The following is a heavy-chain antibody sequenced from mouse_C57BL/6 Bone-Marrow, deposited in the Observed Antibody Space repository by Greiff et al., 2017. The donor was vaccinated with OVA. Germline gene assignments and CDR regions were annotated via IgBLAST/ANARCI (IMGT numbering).Heavy chain of an antibody. Sequence: QVQLQQSGAELARPGASVKMSCKASGYTFTSYTIHWVKQRPGQGLEWIGYINPSSGYTKYNQKFKDKATLTADKSSSTAYMQLSSLTSEDSAVYYCAWLLRDYWGQGTTLTVSS. J-gene: IGHJ2*01. V-gene: IGHV1-4*01. CDR3: AWLLRDY. CDR2: INPSSGYT. CDR1: GYTFTSYT. D-gene: IGHD2-3*01.